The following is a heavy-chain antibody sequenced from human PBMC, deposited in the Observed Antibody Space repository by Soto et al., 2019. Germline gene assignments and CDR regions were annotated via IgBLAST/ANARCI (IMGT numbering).Heavy chain of an antibody. V-gene: IGHV4-4*07. Sequence: SETLSLTCIVSGGSVRGSHWSWIRQSAAKGLEWIGRIYASGTTNYNPSLKSRVTMSVDTSRNQFSLNVKSVTAADAALYYCVKNYRSDGPGWFDPWGQGIQVTAPQ. CDR2: IYASGTT. D-gene: IGHD3-16*02. J-gene: IGHJ5*02. CDR3: VKNYRSDGPGWFDP. CDR1: GGSVRGSH.